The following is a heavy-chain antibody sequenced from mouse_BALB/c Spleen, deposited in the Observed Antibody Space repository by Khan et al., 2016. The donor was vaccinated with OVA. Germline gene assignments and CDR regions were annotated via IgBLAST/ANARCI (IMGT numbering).Heavy chain of an antibody. CDR1: GYSFTGYY. V-gene: IGHV1-26*01. J-gene: IGHJ3*01. D-gene: IGHD2-12*01. CDR3: ARGDDFFAY. Sequence: EVQLQQSGPDLVKPGASVKMSCKASGYSFTGYYMNWVKQSHGKSLECIGRVNPNTGNTNYNQKFRGKAILIVDTSSSTAYMELRSRTSEDSAVYYCARGDDFFAYWGQGTLVTVSA. CDR2: VNPNTGNT.